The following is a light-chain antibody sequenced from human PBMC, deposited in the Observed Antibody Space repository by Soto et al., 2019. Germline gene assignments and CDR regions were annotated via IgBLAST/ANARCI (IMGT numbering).Light chain of an antibody. J-gene: IGLJ2*01. CDR2: EGS. CDR1: SSDVGTYNL. CDR3: CSYAGSSTFGV. Sequence: QSVLTQPASVSGSPGQSITISCTGTSSDVGTYNLVSWCQQHPGKAPKLMIFEGSKRPSGVSNRFSGSKSGNTASLTISGLQAEDEADYYCCSYAGSSTFGVFGGGTKLNVL. V-gene: IGLV2-23*03.